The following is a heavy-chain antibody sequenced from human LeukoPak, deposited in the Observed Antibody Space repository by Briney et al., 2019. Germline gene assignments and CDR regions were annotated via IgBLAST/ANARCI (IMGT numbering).Heavy chain of an antibody. V-gene: IGHV4-59*08. CDR1: SYY. D-gene: IGHD1-26*01. Sequence: SYYXXWIRQPPGKGLEWIGYIYYSGSTNYNPSLNSRVIISVDTSKNQFSLKLSSVTAADTAVYYCATQGSGSRAAFDYLGQGTLVTVSS. CDR3: ATQGSGSRAAFDY. CDR2: IYYSGST. J-gene: IGHJ4*02.